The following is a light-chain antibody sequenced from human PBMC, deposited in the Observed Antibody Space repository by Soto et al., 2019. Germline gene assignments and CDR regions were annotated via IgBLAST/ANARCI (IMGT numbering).Light chain of an antibody. V-gene: IGKV1-39*01. CDR2: AAS. CDR3: QQSYSTPPT. CDR1: QSISSY. J-gene: IGKJ1*01. Sequence: DIHRTQSPSSLSASVRDRVTIACRASQSISSYLNWYQQKPGKAPKLLIYAASSLQSGVPSRFSGSGSGTDFTLTISSLQTEDFATYYCQQSYSTPPTFGQGTKVDIK.